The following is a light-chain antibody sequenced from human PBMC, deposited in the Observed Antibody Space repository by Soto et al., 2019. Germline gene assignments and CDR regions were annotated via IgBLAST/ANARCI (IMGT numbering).Light chain of an antibody. CDR3: QKLFSYPLFT. Sequence: DIQLTQSPSFLSASVGDRVTITCRASQGISSYLAWYQQKPGKAPKLLIYAASTLQSGVPSRFSGSGSGTEFTLTISRLQPEDFASYYCQKLFSYPLFTFGPGTKVDIK. CDR2: AAS. V-gene: IGKV1-9*01. J-gene: IGKJ3*01. CDR1: QGISSY.